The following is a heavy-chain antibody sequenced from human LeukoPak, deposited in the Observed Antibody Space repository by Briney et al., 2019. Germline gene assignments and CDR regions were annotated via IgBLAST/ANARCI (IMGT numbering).Heavy chain of an antibody. D-gene: IGHD3-10*01. CDR3: ARDRRLLLWFGESPYAFDI. Sequence: GGSLRLSCAASGFTFSSYSMNWVRQAPGKGLEWVSSISSSSSYIYYADSVKGRFTISRDNAKNSLYLQMNSLRAEDTAVYYCARDRRLLLWFGESPYAFDIWGQGTMVTVSS. CDR1: GFTFSSYS. CDR2: ISSSSSYI. V-gene: IGHV3-21*01. J-gene: IGHJ3*02.